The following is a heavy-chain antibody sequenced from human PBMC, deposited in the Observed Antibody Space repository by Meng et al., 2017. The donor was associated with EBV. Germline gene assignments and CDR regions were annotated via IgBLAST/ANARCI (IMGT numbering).Heavy chain of an antibody. CDR1: GGSVNNESYY. CDR3: ARGDYTNYPRWFDP. CDR2: IYYTGST. V-gene: IGHV4-61*01. Sequence: QVQLQESVPGLVKPSETLSLTCTVPGGSVNNESYYWGWIRQPTGKGLEYIGYIYYTGSTNYNSSLKSRVTISLDKSKNQFSLKLTSLTAADTAIYYCARGDYTNYPRWFDPWGQGTLFNVSS. J-gene: IGHJ5*02. D-gene: IGHD4-11*01.